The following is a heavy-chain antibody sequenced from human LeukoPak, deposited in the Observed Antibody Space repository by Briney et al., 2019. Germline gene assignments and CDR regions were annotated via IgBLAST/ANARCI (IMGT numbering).Heavy chain of an antibody. CDR1: GFPFDVQT. J-gene: IGHJ4*02. Sequence: GGSLRLPCAASGFPFDVQTMSWVRQAPGQGPDWVASMKEDGSEIYYVDSVKGRFTISRDNPKNSLYLQMNSLRGEDTAVYYCAKGGATRGRFENWGQGVLVTVSS. CDR2: MKEDGSEI. CDR3: AKGGATRGRFEN. V-gene: IGHV3-7*01. D-gene: IGHD1-26*01.